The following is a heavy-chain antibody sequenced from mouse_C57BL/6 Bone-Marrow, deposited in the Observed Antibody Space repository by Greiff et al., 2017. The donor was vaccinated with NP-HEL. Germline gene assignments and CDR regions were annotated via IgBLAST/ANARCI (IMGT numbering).Heavy chain of an antibody. CDR3: ARRGDYDYDGSIYWYFDV. CDR2: IHPNSGST. D-gene: IGHD2-4*01. Sequence: QVQLQQPGAELVKPGASVKLSCKASGYTFTSYWMHWVKQRPGQGLEWIGMIHPNSGSTNYNEKFKSKATLTVDKSSSTAYMQLSSLTSEDSAVYYCARRGDYDYDGSIYWYFDVWGTGTTVTVSS. V-gene: IGHV1-64*01. CDR1: GYTFTSYW. J-gene: IGHJ1*03.